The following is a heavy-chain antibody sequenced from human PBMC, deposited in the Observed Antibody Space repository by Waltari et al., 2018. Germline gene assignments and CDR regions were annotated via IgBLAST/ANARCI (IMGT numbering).Heavy chain of an antibody. CDR2: ISVDGNSK. V-gene: IGHV3-30*18. CDR1: GFSFSAYG. D-gene: IGHD1-26*01. CDR3: AKDLSGSYYPEAMDV. J-gene: IGHJ6*02. Sequence: QVQLVESGGGVVQPGRSLRLSCAASGFSFSAYGMHWVRQAPGKGLGWGEVISVDGNSKYYGDSVKGRFTISRDNSKNTLYLEMNSLRAEETAVYYCAKDLSGSYYPEAMDVWGQGTTVTVSS.